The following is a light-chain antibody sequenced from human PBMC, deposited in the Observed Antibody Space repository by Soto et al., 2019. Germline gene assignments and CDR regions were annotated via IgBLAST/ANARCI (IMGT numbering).Light chain of an antibody. J-gene: IGKJ1*01. CDR1: QSLLNSNGYNY. Sequence: DIVMTQSPLSLPVTPGEPASISCRSSQSLLNSNGYNYLDWYLQKPGQSPQLLIYLGSNRASGVPDRFSGSGSGTDFTLKISRVEAEDVGVYHSMQALTDPPTFGQGTKVEIK. V-gene: IGKV2-28*01. CDR2: LGS. CDR3: MQALTDPPT.